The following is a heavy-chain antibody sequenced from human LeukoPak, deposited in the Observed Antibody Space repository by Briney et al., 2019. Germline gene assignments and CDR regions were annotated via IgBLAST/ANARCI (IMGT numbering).Heavy chain of an antibody. D-gene: IGHD2-2*01. CDR3: ARDNCGSPSCYDY. CDR2: IQYDGSKT. CDR1: GFTFSNYG. V-gene: IGHV3-33*05. Sequence: PGGSLRLSCAASGFTFSNYGMHWVRQAPGKGLEWVAAIQYDGSKTYYADSVKGRLTISRDNSKNTVYLQMNILRGEDTAVYYCARDNCGSPSCYDYWGQGTLVTVSS. J-gene: IGHJ4*02.